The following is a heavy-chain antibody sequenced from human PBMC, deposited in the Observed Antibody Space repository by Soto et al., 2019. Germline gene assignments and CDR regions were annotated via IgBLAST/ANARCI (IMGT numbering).Heavy chain of an antibody. J-gene: IGHJ4*02. CDR1: GFTFDDYA. CDR2: ISWNSGSI. D-gene: IGHD5-18*01. Sequence: EVQLVESGGGLVQPGRSLRLSCAASGFTFDDYAMHWVRQAPGKGLEWVSGISWNSGSIGYADSVKGRFTISRDNAKNSLXLXXXXXXAEDTALYYCAKAGGGYSYGFGPYFDYWGQGTLVTVSS. CDR3: AKAGGGYSYGFGPYFDY. V-gene: IGHV3-9*01.